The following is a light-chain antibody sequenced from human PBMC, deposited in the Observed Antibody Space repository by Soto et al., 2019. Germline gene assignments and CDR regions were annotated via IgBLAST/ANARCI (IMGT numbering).Light chain of an antibody. V-gene: IGLV1-44*01. Sequence: QPVLTQPPSASGTPGQRVTISCSGSPSNIGSNTVSWYQQFSGSAPRLIMYGDYRRHSGVPDRFSGSKSGASASLAISGLQSEDEAFCYCAAWDDSLGGHVVVGGGTKLTVL. CDR1: PSNIGSNT. CDR3: AAWDDSLGGHVV. J-gene: IGLJ2*01. CDR2: GDY.